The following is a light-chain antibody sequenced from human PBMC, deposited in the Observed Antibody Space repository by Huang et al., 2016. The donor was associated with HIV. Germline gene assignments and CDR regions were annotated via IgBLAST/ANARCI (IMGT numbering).Light chain of an antibody. CDR3: QKYDSAPFT. CDR1: QVISNY. Sequence: DIQMTQSSSSLSASIGDRVTITCRASQVISNYVAWFQKKPGRAPKLLSYTAATLQLGVPSRFSGSGSGTDFALTISSLQPEDVATYYCQKYDSAPFTFGPGTKVEIK. V-gene: IGKV1-27*01. CDR2: TAA. J-gene: IGKJ3*01.